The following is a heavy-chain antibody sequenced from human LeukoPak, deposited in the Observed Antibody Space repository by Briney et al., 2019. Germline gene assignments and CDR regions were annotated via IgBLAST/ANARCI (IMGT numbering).Heavy chain of an antibody. Sequence: GGSLRLSCAASGFTLSRDSMNWVRQAPGKGLEWISYISYDSGIRYYADSVRGRFTISRDNAKNSLYLQMHSLRAEDTAVYYCARGDVYYYDSSGYVFQHWGQGTLVTVSS. CDR1: GFTLSRDS. CDR2: ISYDSGIR. J-gene: IGHJ1*01. V-gene: IGHV3-48*01. CDR3: ARGDVYYYDSSGYVFQH. D-gene: IGHD3-22*01.